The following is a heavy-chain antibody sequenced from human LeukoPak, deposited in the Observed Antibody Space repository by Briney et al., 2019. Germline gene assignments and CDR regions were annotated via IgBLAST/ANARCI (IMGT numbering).Heavy chain of an antibody. J-gene: IGHJ4*02. CDR1: GYIFSSND. D-gene: IGHD3-10*01. CDR2: MHPNSGDT. Sequence: ASVKISCKASGYIFSSNDINWVRQAAGQGLEWMGWMHPNSGDTGYTEKFQGRVAMTRSTSITTAYMELSSLRSEDTAVYYCARGPFGWGSFLDYWGQGTLVTVSS. V-gene: IGHV1-8*01. CDR3: ARGPFGWGSFLDY.